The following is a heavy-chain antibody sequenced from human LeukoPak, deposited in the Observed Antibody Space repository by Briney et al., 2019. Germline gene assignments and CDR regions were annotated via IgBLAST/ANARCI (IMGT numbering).Heavy chain of an antibody. CDR2: IKQDESEK. Sequence: GGSLRLSCAASGFTFGSYWMSWVRQAPGKGLEWVANIKQDESEKYYVASVKGRFTISRDNSKNTLYLQMNSLRAEDTAVYHCARGPAGYNWGQGTLVTVSS. J-gene: IGHJ4*02. CDR3: ARGPAGYN. D-gene: IGHD1-1*01. V-gene: IGHV3-7*03. CDR1: GFTFGSYW.